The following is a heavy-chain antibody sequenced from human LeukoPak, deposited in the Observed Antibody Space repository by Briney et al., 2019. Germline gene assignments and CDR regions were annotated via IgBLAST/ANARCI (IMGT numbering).Heavy chain of an antibody. Sequence: PGGSLRLSCAAAGLTFSSSEMNWVRRAPGKGLEWISYISSAGTIYYADFAKGRFTISRDNAKSSLYLQMNSLRAEDTGSYYCATVRRDYYNNIDYWGQGTLVTVSS. CDR1: GLTFSSSE. CDR2: ISSAGTI. V-gene: IGHV3-48*03. D-gene: IGHD5-24*01. J-gene: IGHJ4*02. CDR3: ATVRRDYYNNIDY.